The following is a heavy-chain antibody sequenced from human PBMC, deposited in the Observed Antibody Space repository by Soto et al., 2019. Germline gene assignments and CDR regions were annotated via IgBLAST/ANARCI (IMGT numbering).Heavy chain of an antibody. D-gene: IGHD3-16*01. J-gene: IGHJ6*03. CDR2: ISGSGGST. V-gene: IGHV3-23*01. CDR1: GFTFSSYA. Sequence: PGGSLRLSCAASGFTFSSYAMSWVRQAPGKGLEWVSAISGSGGSTYYADSVKGRLTISRDNSKNTLYLQMNSLRAEDTAVYYCAKYLEEEKFYYYYYMDVWGKGTTVTVSS. CDR3: AKYLEEEKFYYYYYMDV.